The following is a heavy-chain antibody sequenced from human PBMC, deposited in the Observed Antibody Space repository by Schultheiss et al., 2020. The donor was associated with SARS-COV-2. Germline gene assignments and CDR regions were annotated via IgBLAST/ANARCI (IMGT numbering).Heavy chain of an antibody. CDR3: AKDIGSIAADYYYYYYGMDV. D-gene: IGHD6-6*01. V-gene: IGHV3-9*01. CDR1: GFTFSSYW. J-gene: IGHJ6*02. CDR2: ISWNSGSI. Sequence: GGSLRLSCAASGFTFSSYWMYWVRQAPGKGLEWVSGISWNSGSIGYADSVKGRFTISRDNAKNSLYLQMNSLRAEDTALYYCAKDIGSIAADYYYYYYGMDVWGQGTTVTVAS.